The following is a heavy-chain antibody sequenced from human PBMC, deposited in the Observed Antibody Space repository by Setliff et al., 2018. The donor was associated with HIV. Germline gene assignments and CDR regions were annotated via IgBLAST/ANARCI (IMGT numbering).Heavy chain of an antibody. CDR2: ISYDGNNK. V-gene: IGHV3-30-3*01. D-gene: IGHD6-13*01. Sequence: GGSRTLSCAVAGSTFSRYAMHWVRQAPGKGLEWVAVISYDGNNKYYADSEKGRFTISRDNAMNTLCLQMNGRRAEDTAVYYCARGPPYLQQTDWFDPWGQGTLVTVSS. CDR3: ARGPPYLQQTDWFDP. CDR1: GSTFSRYA. J-gene: IGHJ5*02.